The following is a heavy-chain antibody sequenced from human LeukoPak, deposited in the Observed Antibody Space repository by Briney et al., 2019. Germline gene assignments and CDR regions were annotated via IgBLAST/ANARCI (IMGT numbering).Heavy chain of an antibody. CDR2: INPNSGGT. CDR1: GYTFTGYY. D-gene: IGHD4-17*01. Sequence: LGASVTVSCKASGYTFTGYYMHWVRQAPGQGLEWMGWINPNSGGTNYAQKFQGWVTMTRDTSISTAYMELSRLRSDDTAVYYCARGPVEVTTSFDYWGQGTLVTVSS. V-gene: IGHV1-2*04. CDR3: ARGPVEVTTSFDY. J-gene: IGHJ4*02.